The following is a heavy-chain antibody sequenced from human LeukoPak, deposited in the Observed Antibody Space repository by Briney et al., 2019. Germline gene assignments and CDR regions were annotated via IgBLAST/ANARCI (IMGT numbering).Heavy chain of an antibody. V-gene: IGHV3-30*02. CDR3: AKDRSSGWRGGYCFDY. J-gene: IGHJ4*02. CDR2: INYDGINE. D-gene: IGHD6-19*01. Sequence: GGSLRLSCAASGFVFGNFDMHWVRQAPGKGLEWAAFINYDGINEYYADFVKGRFTISRDNSRNTLYLQMNSLTTEDTAVYFCAKDRSSGWRGGYCFDYWGQGSLVTVSS. CDR1: GFVFGNFD.